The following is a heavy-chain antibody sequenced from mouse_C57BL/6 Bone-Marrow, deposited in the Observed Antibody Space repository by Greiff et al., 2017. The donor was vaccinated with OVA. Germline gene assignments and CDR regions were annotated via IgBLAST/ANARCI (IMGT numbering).Heavy chain of an antibody. V-gene: IGHV7-3*01. CDR3: ARSTLGGYFDY. Sequence: EVQRVESGGGLVQPGGSLSLSCAASGFTFTDYYMSWVRQPPGKALEWLGFIRNKANGYTTEYSASVKGRFTISRDNSQSILYLQMNALRAEDSATYYCARSTLGGYFDYWGQGTTLTVSS. CDR1: GFTFTDYY. J-gene: IGHJ2*01. CDR2: IRNKANGYTT.